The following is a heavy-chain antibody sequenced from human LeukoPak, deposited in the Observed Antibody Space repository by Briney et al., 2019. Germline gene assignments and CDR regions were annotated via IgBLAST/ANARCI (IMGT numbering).Heavy chain of an antibody. CDR3: ARERLPGIAVAGTSY. V-gene: IGHV4-4*07. CDR2: IYTSGST. CDR1: GGSISSYY. D-gene: IGHD6-19*01. J-gene: IGHJ4*02. Sequence: SETPSLTCTASGGSISSYYWSWIRQPAGKGLEWIGRIYTSGSTNYNPSLKSRVTMSVDTSKNQFSLKLSSVTAADTAVYYCARERLPGIAVAGTSYWGQGTLVTVSS.